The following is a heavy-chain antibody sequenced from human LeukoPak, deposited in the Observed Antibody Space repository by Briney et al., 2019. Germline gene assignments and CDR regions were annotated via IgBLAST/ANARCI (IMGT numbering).Heavy chain of an antibody. Sequence: PGGSLRLSCAASGFTFSNAWMSWVRQAPGKGLEWVGRIKIKTDGGTIEYGAPVKGRFTISRDDSKNTLYLQMNTLETEDTGVYYCTHISGSSSGPFDYWGQGSLVTVSS. CDR3: THISGSSSGPFDY. V-gene: IGHV3-15*01. J-gene: IGHJ4*02. CDR1: GFTFSNAW. CDR2: IKIKTDGGTI. D-gene: IGHD1-26*01.